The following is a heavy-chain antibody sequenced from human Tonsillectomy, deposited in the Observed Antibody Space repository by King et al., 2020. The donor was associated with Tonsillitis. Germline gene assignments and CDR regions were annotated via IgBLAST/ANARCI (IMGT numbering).Heavy chain of an antibody. CDR1: GHSFTTYW. V-gene: IGHV5-51*01. D-gene: IGHD3-22*01. CDR2: IYPGDSDT. CDR3: ATWSVITGNQFDY. J-gene: IGHJ4*02. Sequence: GQLVQSGAEVKKPGESLKISCKGSGHSFTTYWIGWVRQMPGKGLEWMGIIYPGDSDTRYSPSFQGQVTISADKSISTAYLQWSSLKASDTAIYYCATWSVITGNQFDYWGQGTLVTVSS.